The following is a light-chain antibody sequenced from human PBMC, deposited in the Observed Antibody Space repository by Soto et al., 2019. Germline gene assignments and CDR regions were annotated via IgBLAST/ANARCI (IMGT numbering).Light chain of an antibody. CDR1: QSVSSSF. V-gene: IGKV3-20*01. CDR2: GAS. J-gene: IGKJ1*01. CDR3: QQYGSSPWT. Sequence: EIVLTQSPGTLSLSPGERATLSCRASQSVSSSFLAWYQQTPGQAPRLLIYGASSRATGIPDRFSGSGSGTDFTLTISRLEPEDVAVYCCQQYGSSPWTFGQGTKVEIK.